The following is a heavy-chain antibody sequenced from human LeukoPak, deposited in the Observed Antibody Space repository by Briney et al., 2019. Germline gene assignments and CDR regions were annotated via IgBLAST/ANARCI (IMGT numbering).Heavy chain of an antibody. D-gene: IGHD2-21*01. CDR1: GGSFSGYY. V-gene: IGHV4-34*01. Sequence: SETLSLTCAVYGGSFSGYYWNWIRQSPGMGLEWIGEINHSGSTNYNPSLKSRVTISVDTSKNQFSLKLSSVTAADTAVYYCARGVVIAPQTFDYWGQGTLVTVSS. CDR2: INHSGST. J-gene: IGHJ4*02. CDR3: ARGVVIAPQTFDY.